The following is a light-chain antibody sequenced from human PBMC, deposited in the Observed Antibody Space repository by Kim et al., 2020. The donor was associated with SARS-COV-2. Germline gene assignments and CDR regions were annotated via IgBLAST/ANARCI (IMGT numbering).Light chain of an antibody. V-gene: IGKV1D-12*01. J-gene: IGKJ3*01. CDR1: QGISTW. CDR3: QQSDSLPFT. Sequence: DIQMTQSPSSVSASVGDTVTITCRASQGISTWLAWYQQKPGKAPQLLIYAAGTLRSGVPSRFSGSGSGTDFALTIASLQPEDFATYYCQQSDSLPFTFGPGTKVDIK. CDR2: AAG.